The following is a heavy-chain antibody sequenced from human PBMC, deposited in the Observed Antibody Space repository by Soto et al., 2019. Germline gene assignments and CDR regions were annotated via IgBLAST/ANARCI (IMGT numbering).Heavy chain of an antibody. D-gene: IGHD3-3*01. V-gene: IGHV3-23*01. CDR1: GFTFSSYA. CDR2: ISGSGGST. J-gene: IGHJ4*02. Sequence: EVQLLESGGGLVQPGGSLRLSCAASGFTFSSYAMSWVRQAPGKGLEWVSAISGSGGSTYYADSVKGRFTISRDNSKNTLYLQMNSLRAEDTAVYYCAKAMVLRFLEWLLFDYRGQGTLVTVSS. CDR3: AKAMVLRFLEWLLFDY.